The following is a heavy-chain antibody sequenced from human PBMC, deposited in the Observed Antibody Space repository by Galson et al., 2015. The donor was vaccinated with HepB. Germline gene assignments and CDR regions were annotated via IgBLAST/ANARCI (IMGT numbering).Heavy chain of an antibody. J-gene: IGHJ4*01. V-gene: IGHV1-69*13. CDR3: ATHKMESEGSYCFDY. D-gene: IGHD1-1*01. Sequence: SVKVSCKASGVTFSNFAIAWVRQAPGQGLEWMGGIIPMFGVANYAQKFQARVRITADESTNTAYMELSGLRSEDPAVYFCATHKMESEGSYCFDYWGQGTLITVSS. CDR2: IIPMFGVA. CDR1: GVTFSNFA.